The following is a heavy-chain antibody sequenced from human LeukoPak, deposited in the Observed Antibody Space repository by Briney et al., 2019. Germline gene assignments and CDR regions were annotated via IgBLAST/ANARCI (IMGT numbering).Heavy chain of an antibody. CDR3: ARVSATVTRYYFDY. CDR2: ISAYNGNT. D-gene: IGHD4-17*01. CDR1: GYTFTSYG. Sequence: ASVKVSCKASGYTFTSYGISWVRQAPGQGLEWMGWISAYNGNTNYAQKLQARVTMTTDTSTSTAYMELRSLRSDDTAVYYCARVSATVTRYYFDYWGQGTLVTVSS. V-gene: IGHV1-18*01. J-gene: IGHJ4*02.